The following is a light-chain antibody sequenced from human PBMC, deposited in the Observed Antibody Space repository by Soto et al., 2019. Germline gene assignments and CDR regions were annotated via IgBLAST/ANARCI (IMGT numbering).Light chain of an antibody. V-gene: IGKV3-11*01. CDR2: GAS. J-gene: IGKJ5*01. CDR3: QQRSNWPST. CDR1: QSVSTY. Sequence: EIVLTQSPATLSLSPGERATLSCRASQSVSTYLAWYQQKPGQAPMLLIYGASNRATGIPARFTGSGSGTDFTLTISSLEPEDFAVYYCQQRSNWPSTFGQGTRLEIK.